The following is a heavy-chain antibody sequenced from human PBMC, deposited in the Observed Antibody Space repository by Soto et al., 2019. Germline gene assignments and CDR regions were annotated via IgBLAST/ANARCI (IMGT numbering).Heavy chain of an antibody. J-gene: IGHJ4*02. CDR2: VYHSGTT. CDR1: GGSISSGGYS. D-gene: IGHD5-18*01. Sequence: PSETLSLTCAVSGGSISSGGYSWSWIRQPPGKGLEWIGYVYHSGTTNYNPSLKSRVTVSLDTSKNQFSLRLSDVTAADTAVYFCARAQPNPRGYSFGPLDYWGQGALVTVS. CDR3: ARAQPNPRGYSFGPLDY. V-gene: IGHV4-61*08.